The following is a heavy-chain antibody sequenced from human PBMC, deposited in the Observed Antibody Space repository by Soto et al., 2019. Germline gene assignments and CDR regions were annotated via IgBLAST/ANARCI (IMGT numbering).Heavy chain of an antibody. CDR2: VSFDSKNK. V-gene: IGHV3-30*18. D-gene: IGHD4-4*01. Sequence: GGSLRLSCAGSGFSFDAYGMHWVRQAPGKGLEWLTTVSFDSKNKYYIDSVEGRFTISRDNSKNILFLQINSLRHEDTAVYYCAKESVETSYSYYRMDVWGPGTTVTVSS. CDR3: AKESVETSYSYYRMDV. CDR1: GFSFDAYG. J-gene: IGHJ6*02.